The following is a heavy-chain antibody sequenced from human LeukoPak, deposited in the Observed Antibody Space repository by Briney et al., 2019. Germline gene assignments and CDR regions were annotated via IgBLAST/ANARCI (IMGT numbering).Heavy chain of an antibody. D-gene: IGHD5-24*01. CDR2: IYSGGST. CDR3: ARGRDGYNRDDAFDI. Sequence: PGGSLRLSCAASGFTVSSNYMSWVRQAPGKGLEWVSVIYSGGSTYYADSVKGRFTISRHNSKNTLYLQMNSLRAEDTAVYYYARGRDGYNRDDAFDIWGQGTMVTVSS. CDR1: GFTVSSNY. V-gene: IGHV3-53*04. J-gene: IGHJ3*02.